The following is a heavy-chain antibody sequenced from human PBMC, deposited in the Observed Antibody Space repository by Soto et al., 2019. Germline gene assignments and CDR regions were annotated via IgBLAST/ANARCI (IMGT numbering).Heavy chain of an antibody. CDR2: IHDSGNT. Sequence: LSLTCTVFGGSVSIGDYLWSWIRQRPGKGLEWIGYIHDSGNTYYNPSLKSRVTISLDTSKNQFSLKVTSMTAADTAVYFCARARGGDSGDYASLFDRWGQGNLVTVSS. D-gene: IGHD4-17*01. CDR1: GGSVSIGDYL. V-gene: IGHV4-30-4*01. CDR3: ARARGGDSGDYASLFDR. J-gene: IGHJ5*02.